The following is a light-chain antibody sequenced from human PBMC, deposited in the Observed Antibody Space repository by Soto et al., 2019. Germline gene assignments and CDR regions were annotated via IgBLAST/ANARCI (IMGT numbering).Light chain of an antibody. CDR1: SSDVGAYNF. V-gene: IGLV2-11*01. J-gene: IGLJ3*02. Sequence: QSALTQPRSVSGSPGQSVTISCTGTSSDVGAYNFVSWYQQNPGKAPKLIIYDVIKRPSGVPNRFSGSKSGNTASLTISGIQTEDEADYHCSSYAGSHTYEVFGGGTKLTVL. CDR2: DVI. CDR3: SSYAGSHTYEV.